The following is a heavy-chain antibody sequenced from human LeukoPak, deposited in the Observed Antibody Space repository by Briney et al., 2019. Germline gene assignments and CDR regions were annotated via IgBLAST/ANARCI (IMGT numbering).Heavy chain of an antibody. CDR3: AXXXXXXXXXSGPYYFDY. V-gene: IGHV4-4*07. CDR2: IYTSGST. Sequence: SETLSLTCTVSGGSISSYYWSWIRQPAGKGLEWIGRIYTSGSTNYNPSLKSRVTMSVDTSKNQFSLKLSSVTAADTAVYYCAXXXXXXXXXSGPYYFDYWGQGTLVTVSS. CDR1: GGSISSYY. J-gene: IGHJ4*02. D-gene: IGHD3-22*01.